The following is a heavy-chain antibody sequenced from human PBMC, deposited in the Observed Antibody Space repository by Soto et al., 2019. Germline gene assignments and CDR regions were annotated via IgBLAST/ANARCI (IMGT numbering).Heavy chain of an antibody. Sequence: ASVKVSCKASGYTFTGYYMHWVRQAPGQGLEWMGWINPNSGGTNYAQKFQGWVTMTRDTSISTAYMELSRLRSDDTAVYYCARGSGPEPHYYYVMDGWGQRTTVTVSS. CDR1: GYTFTGYY. J-gene: IGHJ6*02. V-gene: IGHV1-2*04. CDR2: INPNSGGT. D-gene: IGHD2-15*01. CDR3: ARGSGPEPHYYYVMDG.